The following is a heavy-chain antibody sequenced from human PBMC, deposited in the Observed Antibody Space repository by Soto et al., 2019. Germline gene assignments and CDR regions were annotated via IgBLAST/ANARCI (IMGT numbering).Heavy chain of an antibody. CDR1: GFTFSSYA. J-gene: IGHJ4*02. CDR3: GGLEWLLGIDY. V-gene: IGHV3-23*01. CDR2: ISGSGGST. D-gene: IGHD3-3*01. Sequence: EVQLLESGGGLVQPGGSLRLSCAASGFTFSSYAMSWVRQAPGKGLEWVSAISGSGGSTYYADSVKARFTVSRDNSKNTLYLQMNSLRAEDTAVYYCGGLEWLLGIDYWGQGTLVTVSS.